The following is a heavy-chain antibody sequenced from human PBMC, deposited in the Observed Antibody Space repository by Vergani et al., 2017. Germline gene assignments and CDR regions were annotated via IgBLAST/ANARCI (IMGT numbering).Heavy chain of an antibody. J-gene: IGHJ2*01. CDR3: ASGRPSQYCGGNSYYYFDV. Sequence: QVQMMESGGGVVQPGRSLRLSCAASGFTFSNYDIHWVRQPPGKGLEWVAGISYDAINKYYTASVKGRFTISRDNFKNTLHLRMYSLWVDNTSVYYGASGRPSQYCGGNSYYYFDVWGRGTLVTVTS. V-gene: IGHV3-30*19. CDR1: GFTFSNYD. D-gene: IGHD2-21*01. CDR2: ISYDAINK.